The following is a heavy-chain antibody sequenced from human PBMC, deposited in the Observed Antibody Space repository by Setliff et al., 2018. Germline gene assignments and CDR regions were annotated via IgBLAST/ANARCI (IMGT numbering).Heavy chain of an antibody. CDR3: ARRPTGPTAFDI. CDR2: IHYNGNL. Sequence: SETLSLTCAVSGGSISSSSYYWGWIRQSPGEGLEWIANIHYNGNLYYNPSLKNRATISMDTSKIQFSLKLISVTAADTALYFCARRPTGPTAFDIWGQGTMVTVSS. V-gene: IGHV4-39*01. J-gene: IGHJ3*02. CDR1: GGSISSSSYY.